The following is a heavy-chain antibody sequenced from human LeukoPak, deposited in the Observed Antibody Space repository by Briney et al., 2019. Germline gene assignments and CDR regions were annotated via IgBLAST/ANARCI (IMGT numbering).Heavy chain of an antibody. CDR3: ARERPGIAVAGTSYGMDV. J-gene: IGHJ6*02. V-gene: IGHV3-53*01. Sequence: GGSLRLSCAASGFTVSSNYTSWVRQAPGKGLEWVSVIYSGGSTYYADSVKGRFTISRDNSKNTLYLQMNSLRAEDTAVYYCARERPGIAVAGTSYGMDVWGQGTTVTVSS. CDR2: IYSGGST. CDR1: GFTVSSNY. D-gene: IGHD6-19*01.